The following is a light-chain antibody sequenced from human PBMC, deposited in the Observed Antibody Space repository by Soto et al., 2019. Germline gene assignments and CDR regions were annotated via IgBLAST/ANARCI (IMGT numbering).Light chain of an antibody. Sequence: EAVLSDSPDTLSLSGRERAPLCRSPSQSVSSSYLPWYQQKPGQAPRLLIYGASSRATGIPDRFSGSGSGTDFTLTISRLEPEDFAVYYCQQYGSSPWRSGQGTKVDIK. V-gene: IGKV3-20*01. CDR3: QQYGSSPWR. J-gene: IGKJ1*01. CDR2: GAS. CDR1: QSVSSSY.